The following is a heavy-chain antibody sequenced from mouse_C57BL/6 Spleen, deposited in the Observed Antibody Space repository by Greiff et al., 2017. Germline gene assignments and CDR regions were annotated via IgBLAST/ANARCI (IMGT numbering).Heavy chain of an antibody. V-gene: IGHV1-54*01. CDR1: GYAFTNYL. CDR3: ASGGYDYDVDY. D-gene: IGHD2-4*01. CDR2: INPGSGGT. J-gene: IGHJ2*01. Sequence: VQLQQSGAELVRPGTSVKVSCKASGYAFTNYLIEWVKQRPGQGLEWIGVINPGSGGTNYNEKFKGKATLTADKSSSTAYMQLRSLASEDSAVYFCASGGYDYDVDYWGQGTTLTVSS.